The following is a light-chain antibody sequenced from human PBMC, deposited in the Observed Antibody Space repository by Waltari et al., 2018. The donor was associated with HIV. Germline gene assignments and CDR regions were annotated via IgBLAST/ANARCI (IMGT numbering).Light chain of an antibody. CDR1: SSDVGGYNY. Sequence: QSALTQPASVSGSPGQSITISCPGTSSDVGGYNYVSWYQQHPGKAPKFMSYAVRNRPSGVSNRFSGSKSGNTASLTISGLQAEDEAYYYCSSYSSSDTHVVFGGGTKLTVL. V-gene: IGLV2-14*01. CDR3: SSYSSSDTHVV. CDR2: AVR. J-gene: IGLJ2*01.